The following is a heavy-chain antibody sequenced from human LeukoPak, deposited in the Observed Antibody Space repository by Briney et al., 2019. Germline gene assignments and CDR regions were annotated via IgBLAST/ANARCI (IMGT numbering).Heavy chain of an antibody. V-gene: IGHV3-30*04. CDR3: AVRTLYSSGGSCITP. J-gene: IGHJ5*02. CDR1: GFTFSSYA. D-gene: IGHD2-15*01. Sequence: PGGSLRLSCAASGFTFSSYAMHWVRQAPGKGLEWVAVISYDGSNKYYADSVKGRFTISRDNSKNTMYLQMNSLRPEDTAVYYCAVRTLYSSGGSCITPWAQGPLVT. CDR2: ISYDGSNK.